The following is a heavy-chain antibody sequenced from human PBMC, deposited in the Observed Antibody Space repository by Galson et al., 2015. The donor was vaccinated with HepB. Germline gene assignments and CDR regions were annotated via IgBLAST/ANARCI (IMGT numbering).Heavy chain of an antibody. CDR2: ISAYNDDT. V-gene: IGHV1-18*01. CDR3: ARTCDREYFYDSSGYYLPCWFDP. J-gene: IGHJ5*02. Sequence: SVKVSCKASGYTFTSYGISWVRQAPGQGLEWMGWISAYNDDTNYAQTLQDRVTMTTDTSTSTAYMELRSLRSDDTAVYYCARTCDREYFYDSSGYYLPCWFDPWGQGTLVTVSS. CDR1: GYTFTSYG. D-gene: IGHD3-22*01.